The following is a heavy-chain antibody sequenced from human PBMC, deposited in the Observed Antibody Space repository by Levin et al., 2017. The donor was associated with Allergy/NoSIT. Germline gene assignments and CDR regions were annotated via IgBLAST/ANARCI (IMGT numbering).Heavy chain of an antibody. CDR2: IYYTGST. V-gene: IGHV4-39*01. D-gene: IGHD3-10*01. J-gene: IGHJ2*01. CDR3: ARLEHYGSGAFRYFDL. CDR1: GGSISSGSYY. Sequence: TSETLSLVCTVSGGSISSGSYYWGWIRQPPGKGLEWIGNIYYTGSTYYNPSLKSRVTMSVDTSKNQFSLRLNSVTAADTAVYYCARLEHYGSGAFRYFDLWGRGTLVTVSS.